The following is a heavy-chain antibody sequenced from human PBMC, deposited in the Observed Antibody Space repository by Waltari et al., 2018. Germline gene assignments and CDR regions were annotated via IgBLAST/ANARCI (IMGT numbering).Heavy chain of an antibody. CDR1: GFTFSSDW. Sequence: EEQLVESGGGLVQPGGSLRLSCAASGFTFSSDWMCWVRQAQGKGWRWGANIKEEASEKHYVDALKGRITVSRDNAKNSLYLDMDSLRAEDTAVYYCARGRLWGFDLWGQGTLVTVSS. CDR3: ARGRLWGFDL. D-gene: IGHD3-16*01. J-gene: IGHJ4*02. V-gene: IGHV3-7*04. CDR2: IKEEASEK.